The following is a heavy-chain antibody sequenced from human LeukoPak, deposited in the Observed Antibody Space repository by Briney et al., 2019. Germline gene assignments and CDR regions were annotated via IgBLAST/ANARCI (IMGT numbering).Heavy chain of an antibody. D-gene: IGHD3-3*01. Sequence: ASVKVSCKASGYTFTSYDINWVRQATGQGLEWMGWMNPNSGNTGYAQKFQGRVTMTRNTSISTAYMELSSLRSEDTAVYYCARDGLLTTHSHQTGKYYYYYMDVWGKGTTVTISS. J-gene: IGHJ6*03. V-gene: IGHV1-8*01. CDR3: ARDGLLTTHSHQTGKYYYYYMDV. CDR1: GYTFTSYD. CDR2: MNPNSGNT.